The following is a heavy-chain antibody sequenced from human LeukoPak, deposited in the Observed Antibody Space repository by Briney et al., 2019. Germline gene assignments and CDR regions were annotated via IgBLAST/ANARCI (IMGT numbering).Heavy chain of an antibody. J-gene: IGHJ4*02. V-gene: IGHV3-30*04. D-gene: IGHD3-10*01. CDR3: APKRGSLPSFDY. Sequence: PGGTLRLSCAVSGFTFKDYAMHWVRQAPGKGLEWVAVISDDGGNKYYADSVKGRFTISRDNSKDTLYLQMNSLRAEDTAVYYWAPKRGSLPSFDYGRQGTLVTVSS. CDR2: ISDDGGNK. CDR1: GFTFKDYA.